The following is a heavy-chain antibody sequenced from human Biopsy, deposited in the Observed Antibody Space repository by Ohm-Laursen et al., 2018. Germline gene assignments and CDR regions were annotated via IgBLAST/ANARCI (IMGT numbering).Heavy chain of an antibody. Sequence: GASVKVSCKTSGYIFTNYYIHWVRQAPGQGLEWMASINPSGGSTTYAQRFQGRLIMTRDTSTSSIYMELSSLRSEDTAIYFCARAVAGTGGVFDSWGQGTLVTVSS. V-gene: IGHV1-46*01. CDR1: GYIFTNYY. CDR2: INPSGGST. CDR3: ARAVAGTGGVFDS. J-gene: IGHJ4*02. D-gene: IGHD6-19*01.